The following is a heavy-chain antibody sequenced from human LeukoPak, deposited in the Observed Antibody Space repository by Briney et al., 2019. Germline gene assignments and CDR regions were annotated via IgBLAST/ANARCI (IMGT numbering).Heavy chain of an antibody. V-gene: IGHV1-46*01. D-gene: IGHD3-10*01. CDR3: ARVGGSGSPTYLYFDY. CDR1: GYTFTSYY. J-gene: IGHJ4*02. Sequence: ASAKVSCKASGYTFTSYYIHWVRQAPGQGLEWMGIINPSGGSTSYAQKFQGRVTMTRDTSTSTVYMELSSLRSEDTAVYYCARVGGSGSPTYLYFDYWGQGTLVTVSS. CDR2: INPSGGST.